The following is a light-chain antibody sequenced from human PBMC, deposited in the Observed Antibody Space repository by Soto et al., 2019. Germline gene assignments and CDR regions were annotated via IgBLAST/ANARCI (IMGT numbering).Light chain of an antibody. Sequence: EIVLTQSPGTLSLSPGERATLYCRASQSVNGNYLTWYQQKPGQAPRLLIYGASTRATGTPDRFSGSGSGTVFTLTISRLEPEDFAVYYCQHYGSSFRYTFGQGTKLEIK. V-gene: IGKV3-20*01. J-gene: IGKJ2*01. CDR3: QHYGSSFRYT. CDR1: QSVNGNY. CDR2: GAS.